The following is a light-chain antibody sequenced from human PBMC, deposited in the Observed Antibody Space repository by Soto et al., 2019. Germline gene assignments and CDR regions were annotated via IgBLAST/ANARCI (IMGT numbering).Light chain of an antibody. Sequence: DIRMTQSPSTLSASVGDRVTITCRASQSINSWLAWYQQKPGKAPKVLIFDASTLGSGVPTRFSGSGSGTEFTLTISSLQPGDFATYYCQQYNSYPRTFGQGTKVDSK. CDR1: QSINSW. CDR3: QQYNSYPRT. J-gene: IGKJ1*01. V-gene: IGKV1-5*01. CDR2: DAS.